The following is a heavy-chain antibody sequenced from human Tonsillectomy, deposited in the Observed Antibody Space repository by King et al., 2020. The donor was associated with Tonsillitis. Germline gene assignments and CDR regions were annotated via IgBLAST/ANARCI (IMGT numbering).Heavy chain of an antibody. CDR1: GFTFSSYS. D-gene: IGHD5-18*01. CDR3: ARDRIHLWGRFDY. V-gene: IGHV3-21*01. CDR2: ISSSSSYI. J-gene: IGHJ4*02. Sequence: VQLVESGGGLVKPGGSLRLSCAASGFTFSSYSMNWVRQAPGKGLEWVSSISSSSSYIYYADSVKGRLTISRDKAKNSLYLQMNILRAEDTAVYYCARDRIHLWGRFDYWGQGTLVTVSS.